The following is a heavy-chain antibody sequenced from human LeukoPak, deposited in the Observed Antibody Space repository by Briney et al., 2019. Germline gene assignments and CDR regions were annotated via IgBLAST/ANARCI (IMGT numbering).Heavy chain of an antibody. J-gene: IGHJ2*01. CDR1: GYTFTSYY. Sequence: GASVKVSCKASGYTFTSYYIHWMRQAPGQGLEWMGIINPGSGTTTYAQKFQGRVTITADKSTSTAYMELSSLRSEDTAVYYCARVGRFDLDGPTPGSFFDLWGRGTLVTVSS. D-gene: IGHD5-24*01. CDR2: INPGSGTT. CDR3: ARVGRFDLDGPTPGSFFDL. V-gene: IGHV1-46*01.